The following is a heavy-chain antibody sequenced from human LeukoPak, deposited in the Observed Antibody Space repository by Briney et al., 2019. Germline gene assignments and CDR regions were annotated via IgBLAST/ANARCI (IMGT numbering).Heavy chain of an antibody. Sequence: PSETLSLTCTVSGGSISSYYWRWIRQPPGKGLEWIGYIYYSGSTNYNPSLKSRVTISVDTSKNQFSLKLSSVTAADTAVYYCARHEGYSYGYGLGYWGQGTLVTVSS. CDR3: ARHEGYSYGYGLGY. V-gene: IGHV4-59*08. J-gene: IGHJ4*02. D-gene: IGHD5-18*01. CDR2: IYYSGST. CDR1: GGSISSYY.